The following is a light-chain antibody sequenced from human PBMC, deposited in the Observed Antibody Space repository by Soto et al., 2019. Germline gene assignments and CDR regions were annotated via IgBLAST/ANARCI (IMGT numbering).Light chain of an antibody. V-gene: IGKV1-5*03. J-gene: IGKJ2*02. CDR3: QEYNSYSCT. CDR2: KAS. CDR1: QSISTW. Sequence: DIQMTQSPSTLSASVGDRVTITCRASQSISTWLAWYQQKPGKAPKLLIYKASTLESGVPSRFSGSGSGTEFTLTISSLQPDDLATYYCQEYNSYSCTFGQGTKLEIK.